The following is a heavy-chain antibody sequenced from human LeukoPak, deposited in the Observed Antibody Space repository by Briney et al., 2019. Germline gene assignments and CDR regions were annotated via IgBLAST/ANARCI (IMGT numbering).Heavy chain of an antibody. J-gene: IGHJ4*02. CDR1: GFTFSSYW. CDR2: INSDGSST. D-gene: IGHD5-18*01. CDR3: ARDRIQLWPDGIGY. Sequence: GGSLRLSCAASGFTFSSYWMHWVRQAPGKGLVWVSRINSDGSSTSYSDSVNGRFTISRDNAKNTLYLQMNSLRAEDTAVYYCARDRIQLWPDGIGYWGQGTLVTVSS. V-gene: IGHV3-74*01.